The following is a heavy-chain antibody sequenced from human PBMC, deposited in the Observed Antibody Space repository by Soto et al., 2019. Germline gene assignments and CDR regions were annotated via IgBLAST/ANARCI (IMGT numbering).Heavy chain of an antibody. V-gene: IGHV1-18*01. J-gene: IGHJ6*02. CDR3: ARVVEYQLLFYYYYGMDV. CDR1: GYTFTAYY. Sequence: GASVKVSCKASGYTFTAYYMYWVRQAPGQGLEWMGWINPNSGNTNYAQKLQGRVTMTTDTSTSTAYMELRSLRSDDTAVYYCARVVEYQLLFYYYYGMDVWGQGTTVTVSS. D-gene: IGHD2-2*01. CDR2: INPNSGNT.